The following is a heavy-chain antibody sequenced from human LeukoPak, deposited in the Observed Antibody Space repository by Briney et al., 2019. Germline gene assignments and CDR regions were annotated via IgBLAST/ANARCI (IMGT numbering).Heavy chain of an antibody. V-gene: IGHV4-34*01. D-gene: IGHD6-13*01. CDR3: ARAFLYSSSYDAFNI. J-gene: IGHJ3*02. CDR2: INHSGST. Sequence: SETLSLTCAVYGGSFSDYYWSWIRQPPGKGLEWIGEINHSGSTNYNPSLKSRVTISVDTSKNQFSLKLTSVTAADTAVYYCARAFLYSSSYDAFNIWGQGTMATVSS. CDR1: GGSFSDYY.